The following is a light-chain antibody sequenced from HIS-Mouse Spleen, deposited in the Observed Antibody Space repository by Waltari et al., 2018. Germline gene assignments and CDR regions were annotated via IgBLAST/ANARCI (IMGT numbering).Light chain of an antibody. CDR3: SSYTSSSTFVVV. V-gene: IGLV2-14*03. CDR1: SSDVGGYNY. Sequence: QSALTQPASVSGSPGQSITISCTGTSSDVGGYNYVSWYQQHPGKAPKLMIYDVSNRPSGVSNRFSGSKSGNTASLTISGLQAEDEADYYCSSYTSSSTFVVVFGGGTKLTVL. CDR2: DVS. J-gene: IGLJ2*01.